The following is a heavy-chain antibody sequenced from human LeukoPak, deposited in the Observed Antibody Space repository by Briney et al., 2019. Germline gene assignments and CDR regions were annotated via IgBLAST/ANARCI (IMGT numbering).Heavy chain of an antibody. CDR1: GFTFSNYA. V-gene: IGHV3-23*01. CDR2: ITGTGGST. D-gene: IGHD6-6*01. J-gene: IGHJ6*03. Sequence: GGSLRLSCAASGFTFSNYAMSWARQAPGKGLEWVSAITGTGGSTDYADSVKGRFTISRDNSNNTLYLEMNSLRAEDTVVYYCAKSSSNYFYYMDVWGKGTTVTVSS. CDR3: AKSSSNYFYYMDV.